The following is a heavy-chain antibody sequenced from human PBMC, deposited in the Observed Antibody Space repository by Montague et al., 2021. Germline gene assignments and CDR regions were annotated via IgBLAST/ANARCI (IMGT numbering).Heavy chain of an antibody. V-gene: IGHV4-59*02. CDR3: GRDYWGSIDY. D-gene: IGHD7-27*01. Sequence: SETLSLTCSVSGGSVNGYDWSWIRQPPGKGLEWIGYMRSSGSPNYNPSFKSRLAISIDRSRNQFSLELSFLTAADTAIYFCGRDYWGSIDYWGHGILVTVSS. J-gene: IGHJ4*01. CDR1: GGSVNGYD. CDR2: MRSSGSP.